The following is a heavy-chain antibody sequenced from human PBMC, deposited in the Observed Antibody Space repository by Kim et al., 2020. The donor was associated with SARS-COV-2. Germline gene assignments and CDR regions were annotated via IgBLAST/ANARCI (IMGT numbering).Heavy chain of an antibody. CDR2: INPSGGST. J-gene: IGHJ4*02. D-gene: IGHD3-10*01. CDR1: GYTFTSYY. V-gene: IGHV1-46*01. CDR3: ARGEYYYGSGSYSAEFDY. Sequence: ASVKVSCKASGYTFTSYYMHWVRQAPGQGLEWMGIINPSGGSTSYAQKFQGRVTMTRDTSTSTVYMELSSLRSEDTAVYYCARGEYYYGSGSYSAEFDYWGQGTLVTVSS.